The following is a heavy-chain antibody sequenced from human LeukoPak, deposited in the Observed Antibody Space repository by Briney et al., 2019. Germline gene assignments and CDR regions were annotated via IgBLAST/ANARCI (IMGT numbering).Heavy chain of an antibody. D-gene: IGHD3-3*01. CDR2: INHSGST. Sequence: SETLSLTCAVYGGSVSGYYWSWIRQPPGKGLEWIGEINHSGSTNYNPSLKSRVTISVDTSKNQFSLKLSSVTAADTAVYYCARAQGFGVVRYFDLWGRGTLVTVSS. J-gene: IGHJ2*01. V-gene: IGHV4-34*01. CDR3: ARAQGFGVVRYFDL. CDR1: GGSVSGYY.